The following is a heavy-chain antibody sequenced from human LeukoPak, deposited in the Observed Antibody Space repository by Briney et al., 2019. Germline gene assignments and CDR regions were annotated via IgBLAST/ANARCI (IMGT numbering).Heavy chain of an antibody. CDR1: GYTFTSYY. V-gene: IGHV1-46*01. D-gene: IGHD3-3*01. Sequence: ASVRVSCTASGYTFTSYYMYWVRQAPGQGLEWMGLINVSGGNTNYAQKFQGRVTMTRDMSTSTVYMELSSLRSDDTAIYYCARGPHIRTYDRDNWFDPWGQGTLVTVSS. J-gene: IGHJ5*02. CDR3: ARGPHIRTYDRDNWFDP. CDR2: INVSGGNT.